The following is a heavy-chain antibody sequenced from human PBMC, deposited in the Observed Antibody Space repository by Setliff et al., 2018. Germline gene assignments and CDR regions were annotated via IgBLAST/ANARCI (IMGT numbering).Heavy chain of an antibody. J-gene: IGHJ4*02. CDR2: INPSGGST. CDR1: GYTFTSYY. Sequence: ASVKVSCKASGYTFTSYYIHWVRQAPGQGLEWMGIINPSGGSTSYAQKFQGRVTITTDESTSTAYMELSSLRSEDTAVYYCARQLPQLAPLDYWGQGTLVTVSS. V-gene: IGHV1-46*01. D-gene: IGHD2-2*01. CDR3: ARQLPQLAPLDY.